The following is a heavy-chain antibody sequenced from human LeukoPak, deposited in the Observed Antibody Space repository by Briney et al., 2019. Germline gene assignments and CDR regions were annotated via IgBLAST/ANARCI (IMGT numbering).Heavy chain of an antibody. V-gene: IGHV1-18*01. Sequence: ASVKVSCKASGYTFNSYGISCVRQAPGQGLEWMGWISAYNGNTNYAQKLQGRVTMTTDTSTSTAYMELRSLRSDDTAVYYCAREQVYYDFWSGSTPGWFDPWGQGTLVTVSS. D-gene: IGHD3-3*01. J-gene: IGHJ5*02. CDR2: ISAYNGNT. CDR1: GYTFNSYG. CDR3: AREQVYYDFWSGSTPGWFDP.